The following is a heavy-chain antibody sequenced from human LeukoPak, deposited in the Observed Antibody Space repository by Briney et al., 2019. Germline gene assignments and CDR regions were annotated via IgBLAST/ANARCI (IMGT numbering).Heavy chain of an antibody. CDR3: ALVVITTVADI. CDR1: GYTFTDYY. J-gene: IGHJ3*02. CDR2: INPNSGGT. Sequence: ASVKVSCKASGYTFTDYYIHCVRQTPGQGLEWMGWINPNSGGTNYAQKFQGRVTMTRDTSISTAYMELSRLRSDDTAVYYCALVVITTVADIWGQGTMVTVSS. V-gene: IGHV1-2*02. D-gene: IGHD3-22*01.